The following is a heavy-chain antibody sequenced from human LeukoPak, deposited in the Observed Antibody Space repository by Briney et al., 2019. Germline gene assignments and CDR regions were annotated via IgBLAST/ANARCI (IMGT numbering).Heavy chain of an antibody. Sequence: ASETLSLTCTVSGGSISSSSYYWGWIRQPPGKGLEWIGEINHSGSTNYNPSLKSRVTISVDTSKNQFSLKLSSVTAADTAVYYCARGNQYGGNSGGYWYFDLWGRGTLVTVSS. D-gene: IGHD4-23*01. J-gene: IGHJ2*01. CDR1: GGSISSSSYY. CDR2: INHSGST. CDR3: ARGNQYGGNSGGYWYFDL. V-gene: IGHV4-39*07.